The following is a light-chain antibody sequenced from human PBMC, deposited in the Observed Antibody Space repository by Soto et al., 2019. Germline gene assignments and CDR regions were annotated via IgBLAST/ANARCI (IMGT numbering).Light chain of an antibody. V-gene: IGKV3-15*01. CDR3: QQYYTTPAIT. CDR1: QTVFRN. CDR2: EAS. J-gene: IGKJ5*01. Sequence: EIEMTQSPATLSVSPGEGATLSCRASQTVFRNLAWYQQKPGRAPSLLISEASSRATSVPARFSGSGSGTEFTLTISSLQAEDVAVYYCQQYYTTPAITFGQGTRLEI.